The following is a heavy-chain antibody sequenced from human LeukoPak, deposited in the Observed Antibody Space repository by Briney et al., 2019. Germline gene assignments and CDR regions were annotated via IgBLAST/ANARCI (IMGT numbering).Heavy chain of an antibody. CDR2: INPNSGGT. J-gene: IGHJ4*02. CDR1: GYTFTGYY. V-gene: IGHV1-2*04. CDR3: ARGVGSGVRGVIITAYFDY. Sequence: ASVKVSCKASGYTFTGYYMHWVRQAPGQGLEWMGWINPNSGGTNYAQKFQGWVTMTRDTSISTAYMELSRLRSDDTAVYYCARGVGSGVRGVIITAYFDYWGQGTLVTVSS. D-gene: IGHD3-10*01.